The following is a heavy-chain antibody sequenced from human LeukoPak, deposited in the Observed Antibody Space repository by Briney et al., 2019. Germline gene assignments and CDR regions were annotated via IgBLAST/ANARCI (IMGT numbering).Heavy chain of an antibody. CDR3: ARRAIAEGFDY. CDR2: ISSSGRTI. D-gene: IGHD6-13*01. J-gene: IGHJ4*02. Sequence: GGSLRLSCVASGFTFSSCSMTWVRQAPGKGLEWVSYISSSGRTIYYADSVKGRFTISRDSAKNSLYLQMISLRVEDTAVYYCARRAIAEGFDYWGQGTLVTVSS. V-gene: IGHV3-48*04. CDR1: GFTFSSCS.